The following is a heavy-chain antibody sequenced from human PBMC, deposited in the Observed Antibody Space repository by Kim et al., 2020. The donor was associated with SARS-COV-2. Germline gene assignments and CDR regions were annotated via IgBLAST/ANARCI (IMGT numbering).Heavy chain of an antibody. CDR1: GGSISSYY. CDR3: ARGGVVYYYDSSGGFDY. Sequence: SETLSLTCTVSGGSISSYYWSWIRQPPGKGLEWIGYIYYSGSTNYNPSLKSRVTISVDTSENQFSLKLSSVTAADTAVYYCARGGVVYYYDSSGGFDYWGQRTLVTVSS. CDR2: IYYSGST. J-gene: IGHJ4*02. V-gene: IGHV4-59*01. D-gene: IGHD3-22*01.